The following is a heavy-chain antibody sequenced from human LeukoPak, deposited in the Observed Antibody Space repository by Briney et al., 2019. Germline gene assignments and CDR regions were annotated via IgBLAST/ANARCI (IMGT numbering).Heavy chain of an antibody. J-gene: IGHJ3*02. Sequence: ASVKVSCKASGYTFTSYGISWVRQAPGQGLEWMGWISAYNGNTNYAQKLQGRVTMTTDTSTSTAYMELRSLRSDDTAVYYCARDDGRIVVAPGAFDIWGQGTMVTVSS. V-gene: IGHV1-18*01. CDR1: GYTFTSYG. CDR3: ARDDGRIVVAPGAFDI. CDR2: ISAYNGNT. D-gene: IGHD2-2*01.